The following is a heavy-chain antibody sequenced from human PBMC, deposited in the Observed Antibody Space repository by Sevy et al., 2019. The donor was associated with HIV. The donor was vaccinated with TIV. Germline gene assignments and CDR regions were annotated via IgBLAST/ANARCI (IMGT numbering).Heavy chain of an antibody. J-gene: IGHJ3*02. CDR3: ATRSRTQGKYYDSSGYYGDAFDI. CDR1: GFTFDDYA. CDR2: ISWNSGSI. D-gene: IGHD3-22*01. Sequence: GGSLRLSCAASGFTFDDYAMHWVRQAPGKGLEWASGISWNSGSIGDADSVKGRLTISRDNAKNSLYLQMNSLRAEDTALYYCATRSRTQGKYYDSSGYYGDAFDIWGQGTMVTVSS. V-gene: IGHV3-9*01.